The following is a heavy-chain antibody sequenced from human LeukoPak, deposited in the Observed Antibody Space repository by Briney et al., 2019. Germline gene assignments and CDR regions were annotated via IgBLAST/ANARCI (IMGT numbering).Heavy chain of an antibody. D-gene: IGHD6-13*01. CDR1: GGSISSNY. CDR3: ARALSSSSWYKD. Sequence: SETLSLTCTVSGGSISSNYWSWIRQPPGKGLEWIGYIYYSGSTNYNPSLKSRVTISLDTSKNQFSLKLSSVTAADTAVYYCARALSSSSWYKDWGQGTLVTVSS. V-gene: IGHV4-59*01. CDR2: IYYSGST. J-gene: IGHJ4*02.